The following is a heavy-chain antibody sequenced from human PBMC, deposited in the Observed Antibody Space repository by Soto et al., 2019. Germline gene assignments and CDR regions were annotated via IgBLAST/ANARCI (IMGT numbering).Heavy chain of an antibody. J-gene: IGHJ4*02. V-gene: IGHV1-69*08. CDR3: ARDSPIGSTYSGYDAIDS. CDR1: GGTFSTST. Sequence: QVQLVQSGAEVKKPGSSVKVSCKASGGTFSTSTFTWVRQAPGQGLEWMGRTIPILDVADYAQDFQGRVTITADKSTRTAYMELTSLTSKDPAVYYCARDSPIGSTYSGYDAIDSWGQGTLVTVSS. CDR2: TIPILDVA. D-gene: IGHD5-12*01.